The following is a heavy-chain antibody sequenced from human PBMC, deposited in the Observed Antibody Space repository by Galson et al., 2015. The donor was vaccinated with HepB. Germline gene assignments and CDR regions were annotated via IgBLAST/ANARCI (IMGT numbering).Heavy chain of an antibody. CDR1: GFTFSDYY. J-gene: IGHJ3*02. Sequence: SLRLSCAASGFTFSDYYMNWVRQAPGKGLEWVSSISSSRTIYYADSVKGRFTISRDNAKNSPYLQMNSLRAEDTAVYYCARSSSWSSGGSCYSVPNAFDIWGQGTMVTVSS. CDR3: ARSSSWSSGGSCYSVPNAFDI. CDR2: ISSSRTI. D-gene: IGHD2-15*01. V-gene: IGHV3-69-1*01.